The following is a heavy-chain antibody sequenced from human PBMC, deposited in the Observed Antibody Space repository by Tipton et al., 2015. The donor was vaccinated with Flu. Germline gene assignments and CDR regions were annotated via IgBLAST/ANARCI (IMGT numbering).Heavy chain of an antibody. CDR2: MNPNSGNT. J-gene: IGHJ4*02. D-gene: IGHD6-19*01. Sequence: QLVQSGAEVKKPGASVKVSCKASGYTFTSYDINWVRQATGQGLEWMGWMNPNSGNTGYAQKFQGRVTMTRNTSISTAYMELSSLSSGDTAVYYCARAMTLHSSGWYCPGYWGQGTLVTVSS. CDR3: ARAMTLHSSGWYCPGY. V-gene: IGHV1-8*01. CDR1: GYTFTSYD.